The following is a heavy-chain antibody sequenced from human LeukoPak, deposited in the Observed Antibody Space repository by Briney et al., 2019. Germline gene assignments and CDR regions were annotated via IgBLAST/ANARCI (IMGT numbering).Heavy chain of an antibody. V-gene: IGHV4-59*01. CDR2: IYYSGST. CDR3: ARGGVDCSSTSCRAFDI. D-gene: IGHD2-2*01. Sequence: SETLSLTCTVSGGSISSYYWSWIRQPPGKGLEWIGYIYYSGSTNYNPSLKSRVTISVDTSKNQFSLKLSSVTAADTAVYYCARGGVDCSSTSCRAFDIWGQGTMVTVSS. J-gene: IGHJ3*02. CDR1: GGSISSYY.